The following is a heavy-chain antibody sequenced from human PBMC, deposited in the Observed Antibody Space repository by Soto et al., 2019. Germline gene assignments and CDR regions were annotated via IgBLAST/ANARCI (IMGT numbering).Heavy chain of an antibody. CDR1: GFTFSTYG. J-gene: IGHJ4*02. CDR2: ISYDGSDK. CDR3: AKTPWARHYAHYFDY. V-gene: IGHV3-30*18. Sequence: QVHLVESGGGVVQPGRSLRLSCAASGFTFSTYGMHWVRQAPGKGLEWVAAISYDGSDKYYGDSVKGRFTIPRNNSRNPLYLQMNGRRSEATADYYCAKTPWARHYAHYFDYCGQGNRVTVSS. D-gene: IGHD2-2*01.